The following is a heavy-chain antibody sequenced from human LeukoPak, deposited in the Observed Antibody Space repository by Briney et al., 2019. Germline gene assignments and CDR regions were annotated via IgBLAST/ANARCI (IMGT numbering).Heavy chain of an antibody. CDR3: ARVFGGRVSRRFDP. CDR1: GGSFSGYY. D-gene: IGHD4-23*01. V-gene: IGHV4-34*01. J-gene: IGHJ5*02. Sequence: SETLSLTCAVYGGSFSGYYWSWIRKPPGKGLEGIGENNESGSTNYNPSLKSRVTISVDTSKIQFSLKLSSVTAADTAVYYCARVFGGRVSRRFDPGGQGTQVTVSA. CDR2: NNESGST.